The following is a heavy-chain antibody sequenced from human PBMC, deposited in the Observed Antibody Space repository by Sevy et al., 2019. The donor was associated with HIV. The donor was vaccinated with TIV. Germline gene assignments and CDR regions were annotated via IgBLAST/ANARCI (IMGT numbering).Heavy chain of an antibody. V-gene: IGHV3-43*01. J-gene: IGHJ6*03. CDR1: GFTFDDYT. CDR2: LGWDGGSK. CDR3: AKDGGGSYTYYYYMDV. Sequence: GGSLRLSCAASGFTFDDYTMHWVRQAPGKGREWVSLLGWDGGSKHYADSVKGRFTISREKSKNSLYLQMNSLRTEDTALYYCAKDGGGSYTYYYYMDVWGKGTTVTVSS. D-gene: IGHD1-26*01.